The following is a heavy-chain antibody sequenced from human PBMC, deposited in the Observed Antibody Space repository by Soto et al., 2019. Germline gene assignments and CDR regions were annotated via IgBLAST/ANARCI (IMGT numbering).Heavy chain of an antibody. CDR2: IYPCDSDP. D-gene: IGHD6-19*01. CDR1: GYSFTSYW. CDR3: ARLSQQWLASYGMDV. Sequence: PGESLKISCKGSGYSFTSYWIGWVRQRPGKGLEWMGIIYPCDSDPRYRPSSQAQVPLSADKSTRPAYLQWSRLKASHTPMSYCARLSQQWLASYGMDVCRQGTTDTVSS. V-gene: IGHV5-51*01. J-gene: IGHJ6*02.